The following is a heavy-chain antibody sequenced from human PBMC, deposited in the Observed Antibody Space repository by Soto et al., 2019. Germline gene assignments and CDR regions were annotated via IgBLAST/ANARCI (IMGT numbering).Heavy chain of an antibody. D-gene: IGHD3-22*01. CDR1: GFTFSSYG. V-gene: IGHV3-30*18. Sequence: ESGGGVVQPGRSLRLSCAASGFTFSSYGMHWVRQAPGKGLEWVAVISYDGSNKYYADSVKGRFTISRDNSKNTLYLQMNSLRAEDTAVYYCAKDSGRNYYDSRGIFDYWGQGTLVTVSS. J-gene: IGHJ4*02. CDR3: AKDSGRNYYDSRGIFDY. CDR2: ISYDGSNK.